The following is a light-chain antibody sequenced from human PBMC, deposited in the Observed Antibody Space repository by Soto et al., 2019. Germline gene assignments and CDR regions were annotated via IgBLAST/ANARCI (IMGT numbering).Light chain of an antibody. CDR1: QDITND. J-gene: IGKJ4*01. CDR2: AAS. Sequence: IQMTRSPSSLSASVGDRVSITCRASQDITNDLAWYQQTPGKAPKLLVYAASTLQSGVPSRFSGSGSCTDFTLTINGPQPEDFGTHYCHQGYDYPLSFGVGTQVDIX. V-gene: IGKV1-6*01. CDR3: HQGYDYPLS.